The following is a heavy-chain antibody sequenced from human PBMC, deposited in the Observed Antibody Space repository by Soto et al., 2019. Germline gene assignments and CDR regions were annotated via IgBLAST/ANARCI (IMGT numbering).Heavy chain of an antibody. CDR2: ISPLKGRT. V-gene: IGHV1-18*04. CDR3: AMDYGDRPEYFKH. Sequence: QVQLVQSGPDLKRPGASMKVSCKASGYTFTSYGISWVRQAPGQGLEWMAWISPLKGRTQYSQKAQGRVTLSTDTSSNTAYMEMTTLRVDETAVYYCAMDYGDRPEYFKHWGQDTLVTVS. J-gene: IGHJ1*01. CDR1: GYTFTSYG. D-gene: IGHD4-17*01.